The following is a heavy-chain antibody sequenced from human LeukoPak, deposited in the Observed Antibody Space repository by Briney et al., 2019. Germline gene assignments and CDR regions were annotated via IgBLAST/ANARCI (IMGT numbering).Heavy chain of an antibody. V-gene: IGHV3-11*01. D-gene: IGHD6-13*01. CDR1: GFIFSDYY. CDR3: ARDEFPGIAAAGFDP. CDR2: ISSSGSTI. Sequence: GGSLRLSCAASGFIFSDYYMSWIRQAPGKGLEWVSYISSSGSTIFYADSVKGRFTISRDNAKNSLYLQMKSLRAEDTAVYYCARDEFPGIAAAGFDPWGQGTLVTVYS. J-gene: IGHJ5*02.